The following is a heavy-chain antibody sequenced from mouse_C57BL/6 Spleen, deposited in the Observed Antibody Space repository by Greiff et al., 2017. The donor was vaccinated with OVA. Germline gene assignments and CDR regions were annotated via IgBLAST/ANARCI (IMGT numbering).Heavy chain of an antibody. V-gene: IGHV1-63*01. D-gene: IGHD1-1*01. CDR3: AREGYYGSSSHYAMDY. J-gene: IGHJ4*01. CDR2: IYPGGGYT. CDR1: GYTFTNYW. Sequence: VQLQQSGAELVRPGTSVKMSCKASGYTFTNYWIGWAKQRPGHGLEWIGDIYPGGGYTNYNEKFKGKATLTADKSSSTAYMQFSSLTSEDSAIYYCAREGYYGSSSHYAMDYWGQGTSVTVSS.